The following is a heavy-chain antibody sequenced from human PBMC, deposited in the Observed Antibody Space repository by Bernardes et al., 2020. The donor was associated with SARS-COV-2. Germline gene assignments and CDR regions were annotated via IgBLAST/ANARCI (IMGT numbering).Heavy chain of an antibody. CDR2: ISYDGNNK. V-gene: IGHV3-30*18. Sequence: GGSLRLSCEASGFCFNCYGIHWVRQAPGKGLDWVAGISYDGNNKYYADSVKGRFTISRDDSKNTVSLQMSSLRAEDTAVYHCAKGMGIMSRPVDAFDIWGRGTMVTVS. CDR3: AKGMGIMSRPVDAFDI. CDR1: GFCFNCYG. J-gene: IGHJ3*02. D-gene: IGHD6-6*01.